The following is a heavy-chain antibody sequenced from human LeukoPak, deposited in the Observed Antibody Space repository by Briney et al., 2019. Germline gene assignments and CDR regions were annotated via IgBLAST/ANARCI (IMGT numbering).Heavy chain of an antibody. CDR1: GGSISTPGYY. Sequence: SETLSLTCTVSGGSISTPGYYWTWIRQPPGKGLEWIGHIFHSGSTNYNPSLKSRVSISVGTSRNQFSLKLTSVTASDTALYYCARGNGYSYGTWGQGTLVTVSS. D-gene: IGHD5-18*01. J-gene: IGHJ5*02. CDR3: ARGNGYSYGT. CDR2: IFHSGST. V-gene: IGHV4-61*08.